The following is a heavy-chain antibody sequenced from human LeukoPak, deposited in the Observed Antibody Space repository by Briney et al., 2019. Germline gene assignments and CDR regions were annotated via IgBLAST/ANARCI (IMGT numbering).Heavy chain of an antibody. Sequence: GGSLRLSCAASGFTVSSNYMSWVRQAPGKGLEWVSVIYSGGSTYYADSVKGRFTISRDNSKNTLYLQMNSLRAEDTAVYYCARGLAARWFDPWGQGTLVTVSS. CDR3: ARGLAARWFDP. CDR1: GFTVSSNY. J-gene: IGHJ5*02. D-gene: IGHD6-6*01. CDR2: IYSGGST. V-gene: IGHV3-66*01.